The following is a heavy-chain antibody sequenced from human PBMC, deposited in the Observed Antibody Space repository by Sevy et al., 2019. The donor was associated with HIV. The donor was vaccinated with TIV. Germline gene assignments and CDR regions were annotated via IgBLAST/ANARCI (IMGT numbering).Heavy chain of an antibody. CDR1: GYTFTSYG. CDR3: ARSAQGSYDFWSGYPLGWFDP. D-gene: IGHD3-3*01. Sequence: VSVKVSCKASGYTFTSYGISWVRQAPGQGLEWMGWISAYNGNTNYAQKLQGIVTMTTDTSTSTAYMELRSLRSDDTAVYYCARSAQGSYDFWSGYPLGWFDPWGQGTLVTVSS. V-gene: IGHV1-18*01. J-gene: IGHJ5*02. CDR2: ISAYNGNT.